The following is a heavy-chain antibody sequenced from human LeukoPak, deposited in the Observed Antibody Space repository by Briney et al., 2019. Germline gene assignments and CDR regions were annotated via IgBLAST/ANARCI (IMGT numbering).Heavy chain of an antibody. CDR3: ATNYDFWSGFSY. CDR1: GGSISSYY. CDR2: IYYSRST. V-gene: IGHV4-59*01. Sequence: PSETLSLTCTVSGGSISSYYWSWIRQPPGKGLEWIGYIYYSRSTNYNPSLKSRVTISVDTSKNQCSLKLSSVTAADTAVYYCATNYDFWSGFSYWGQGTLVTVSS. D-gene: IGHD3-3*01. J-gene: IGHJ4*02.